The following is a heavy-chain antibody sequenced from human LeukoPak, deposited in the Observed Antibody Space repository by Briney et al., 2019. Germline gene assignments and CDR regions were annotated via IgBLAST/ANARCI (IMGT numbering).Heavy chain of an antibody. J-gene: IGHJ6*03. CDR3: ARNRDSSGYLLPLYYYYYMDV. CDR2: IYYSGST. CDR1: GGSISSSSYY. V-gene: IGHV4-39*07. D-gene: IGHD3-22*01. Sequence: KSSETLSLTCTVSGGSISSSSYYWGWIRQPPGKGLEWIGSIYYSGSTYYNPSLKSRVTISVDTSKNQFSLKPSSVTAADTAVYYCARNRDSSGYLLPLYYYYYMDVWGKGTTVTVSS.